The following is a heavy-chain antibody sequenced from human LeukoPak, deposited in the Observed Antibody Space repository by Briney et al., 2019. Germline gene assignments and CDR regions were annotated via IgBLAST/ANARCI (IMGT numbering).Heavy chain of an antibody. J-gene: IGHJ4*02. CDR3: ARVGNGHFDY. CDR2: VYYSGNT. CDR1: GGAISSYY. D-gene: IGHD2-8*01. Sequence: SETLSLTCIVSGGAISSYYWSWIRQPPGKTLEWIGYVYYSGNTNYSPSLKSRLTISTDTSKNQFSLKLSSVTAADTAVYYCARVGNGHFDYWGQGTLVTVSS. V-gene: IGHV4-59*01.